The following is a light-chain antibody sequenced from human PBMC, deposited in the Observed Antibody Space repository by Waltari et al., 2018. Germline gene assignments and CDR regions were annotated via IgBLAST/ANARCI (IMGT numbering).Light chain of an antibody. CDR1: SGDIGAYNY. CDR3: MSYTTTITWV. J-gene: IGLJ3*02. Sequence: QSALTQPASVSASPGQSITISCPGTSGDIGAYNYVSWYQQHPGNAPKRMIYEVIPRPSGVSTRFSGSKAGNTASLTISGLQAEDEAYYYCMSYTTTITWVFGGGTKLTVL. CDR2: EVI. V-gene: IGLV2-14*03.